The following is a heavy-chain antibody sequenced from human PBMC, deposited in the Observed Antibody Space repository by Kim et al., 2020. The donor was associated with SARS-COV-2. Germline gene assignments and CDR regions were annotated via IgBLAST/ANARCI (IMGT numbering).Heavy chain of an antibody. CDR2: IYTSGST. J-gene: IGHJ6*02. CDR1: GGSISSGSYY. CDR3: AREPLYYYYGMDV. V-gene: IGHV4-61*02. Sequence: SETLSLTCTVSGGSISSGSYYWSWIRQPAGKGLEWIGRIYTSGSTNYNPSLKSRVTISVDTSKNQFSLKLSSVTAADTAVYYCAREPLYYYYGMDVWGQGTTVTVSS.